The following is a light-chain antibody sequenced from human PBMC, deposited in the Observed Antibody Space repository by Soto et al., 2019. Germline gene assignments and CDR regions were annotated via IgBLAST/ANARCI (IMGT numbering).Light chain of an antibody. Sequence: QSALTQPAFVSGSPGQSITISCTGTSSDVGGYNYVSWYQQHPGKAPKLMVYEVSNRPSGVSNRFSGFKSGNTASLTISGLQTEDEADYYCSSYTSSATWVFGGGTKLTVL. CDR1: SSDVGGYNY. CDR2: EVS. V-gene: IGLV2-14*01. J-gene: IGLJ3*02. CDR3: SSYTSSATWV.